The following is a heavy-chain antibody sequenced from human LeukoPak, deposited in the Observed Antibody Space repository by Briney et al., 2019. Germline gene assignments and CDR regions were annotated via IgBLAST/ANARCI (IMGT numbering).Heavy chain of an antibody. CDR1: GFTFSSYA. Sequence: GGSLRLSCAASGFTFSSYAMSWVRQAPGKGLEWVSSISSSSSYIYYADSVKGRFTISRDNAKNSLYLQMNSLRAEDTAVYYCARGYLHSWPHPFDYWGQGTLVTVSS. CDR2: ISSSSSYI. D-gene: IGHD6-13*01. V-gene: IGHV3-21*01. J-gene: IGHJ4*02. CDR3: ARGYLHSWPHPFDY.